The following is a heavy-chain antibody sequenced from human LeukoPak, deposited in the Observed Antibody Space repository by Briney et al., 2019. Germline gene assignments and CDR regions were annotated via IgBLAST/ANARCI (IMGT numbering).Heavy chain of an antibody. CDR2: IYSGGNT. D-gene: IGHD2-8*01. CDR1: GFTVSSNY. Sequence: GGSLRLSCAVSGFTVSSNYMSWVRQAPGKGLEWVSLIYSGGNTYYADSVKGRFTISTDNSKNTLYLQMNSLRAEDTAVYYCASQKYCTNGICYRKYYFDYWGQGTLVTVSS. J-gene: IGHJ4*02. CDR3: ASQKYCTNGICYRKYYFDY. V-gene: IGHV3-66*04.